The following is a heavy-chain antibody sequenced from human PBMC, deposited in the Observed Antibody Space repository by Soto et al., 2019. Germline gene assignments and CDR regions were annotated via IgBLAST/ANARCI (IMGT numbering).Heavy chain of an antibody. J-gene: IGHJ5*02. D-gene: IGHD2-21*02. CDR1: GGTFSSYA. CDR2: IIPIFGTA. V-gene: IGHV1-69*01. Sequence: QVQLVQSGAEVKKPGSSVKVSCKASGGTFSSYAISWVRQAPGQGREWMGGIIPIFGTANYAQKFQGRVTITADESTSTAYMELSSLRSEDTAVYYCARDRAQVVTAAGNWFDPWGQGTLVTVSS. CDR3: ARDRAQVVTAAGNWFDP.